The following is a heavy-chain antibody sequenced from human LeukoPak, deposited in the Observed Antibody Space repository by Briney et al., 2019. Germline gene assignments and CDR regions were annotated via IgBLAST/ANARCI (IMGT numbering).Heavy chain of an antibody. Sequence: SETLSLTCAVCGGSFSGYYWSWIRQPPGKGLEWIGEINHSGSTNYNPSLKSRVTISVDTSKNQFSLKLSSVTAADTAVYYCARGGIAAAALVHLDYWGQGTLVTVSS. V-gene: IGHV4-34*01. CDR3: ARGGIAAAALVHLDY. CDR1: GGSFSGYY. CDR2: INHSGST. D-gene: IGHD6-13*01. J-gene: IGHJ4*02.